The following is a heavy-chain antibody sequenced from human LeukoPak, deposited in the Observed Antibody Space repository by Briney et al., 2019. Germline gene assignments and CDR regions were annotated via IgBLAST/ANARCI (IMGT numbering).Heavy chain of an antibody. CDR2: ISTSSRST. J-gene: IGHJ4*02. Sequence: PGGSLRLSCTASGFTFSGFSMHWVRQAPGKGLEWLSYISTSSRSTYYADPVKGRFTISRDNAKNTLFLDMHSLRPGDSAVYYCARSAVRGVACDYWGQGTLLTVSS. D-gene: IGHD3-10*01. CDR1: GFTFSGFS. V-gene: IGHV3-48*01. CDR3: ARSAVRGVACDY.